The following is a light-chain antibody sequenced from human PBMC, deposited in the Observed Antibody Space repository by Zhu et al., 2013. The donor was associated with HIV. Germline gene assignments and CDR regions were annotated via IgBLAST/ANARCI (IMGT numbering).Light chain of an antibody. Sequence: AIQMTQSPSSLSASVGDTVTITCRASQGIRNDLAWYQQRPGTAPKLLIYAASTLQSGVPSRFSGSGSGTDFTLTISSLQPEDFATYYCLQDYNYPVTFGPGTKVDIK. CDR2: AAS. V-gene: IGKV1-6*01. J-gene: IGKJ3*01. CDR1: QGIRND. CDR3: LQDYNYPVT.